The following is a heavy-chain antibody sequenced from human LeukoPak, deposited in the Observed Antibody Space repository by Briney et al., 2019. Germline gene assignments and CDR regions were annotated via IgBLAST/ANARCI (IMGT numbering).Heavy chain of an antibody. D-gene: IGHD2-15*01. CDR2: IYYSGST. CDR1: GGSISSYY. J-gene: IGHJ5*02. CDR3: ARGGNCSGGSCYSDRGWFDP. V-gene: IGHV4-59*01. Sequence: SETLSLTCTVSGGSISSYYWSWIRQPPGKGLEWIGFIYYSGSTNYNPSLKSRVTISIDTSKTQFSLNLRSVTAADTAVYYCARGGNCSGGSCYSDRGWFDPWGQGTLVIVSS.